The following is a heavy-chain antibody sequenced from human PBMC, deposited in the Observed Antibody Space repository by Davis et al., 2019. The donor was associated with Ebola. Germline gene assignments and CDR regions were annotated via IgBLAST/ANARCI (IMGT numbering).Heavy chain of an antibody. CDR1: GFTFSSYA. Sequence: GGSLRLSCAASGFTFSSYAMSWVRQAPGKGLEWVSAISGSGGSTYYADSVKGRFTISRDNSKNTLYLQMNSLRAEDTAVYYCAKHTHQDTMIVVAPPSFDYWGQGTLVTVSS. D-gene: IGHD3-22*01. V-gene: IGHV3-23*01. CDR3: AKHTHQDTMIVVAPPSFDY. CDR2: ISGSGGST. J-gene: IGHJ4*02.